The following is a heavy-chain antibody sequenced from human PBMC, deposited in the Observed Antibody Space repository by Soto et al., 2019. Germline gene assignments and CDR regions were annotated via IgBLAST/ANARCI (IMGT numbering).Heavy chain of an antibody. J-gene: IGHJ4*02. V-gene: IGHV3-23*01. CDR3: GSSSWSSPSIIDY. CDR2: ISGSGGST. D-gene: IGHD6-6*01. CDR1: GFTFSSYA. Sequence: GGSLRLSCAASGFTFSSYAMSWVRQAPGKGLEWVSAISGSGGSTYYADSVKGRFTISRDNSKNTLYLQMNSLRAEDTAVYLCGSSSWSSPSIIDYWGQGTLVTVSS.